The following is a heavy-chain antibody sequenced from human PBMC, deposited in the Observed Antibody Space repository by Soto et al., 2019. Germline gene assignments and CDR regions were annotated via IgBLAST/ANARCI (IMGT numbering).Heavy chain of an antibody. CDR3: AKDDSSGYANWFDP. CDR2: ISGSGGST. Sequence: GGSLRLSCAASGFTFSSYAMSWVRQAPGKGLEWVSAISGSGGSTYYADSVKGRFTVSRDNSKNTLYLQMNSLRAEDTAVYYCAKDDSSGYANWFDPWGQGTLVTVSS. V-gene: IGHV3-23*01. J-gene: IGHJ5*02. D-gene: IGHD3-22*01. CDR1: GFTFSSYA.